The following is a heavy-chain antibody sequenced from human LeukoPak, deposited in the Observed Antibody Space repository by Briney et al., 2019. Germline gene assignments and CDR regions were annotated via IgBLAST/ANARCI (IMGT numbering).Heavy chain of an antibody. CDR1: GGSFSGNY. V-gene: IGHV4-34*01. Sequence: SETLSLTCAVFGGSFSGNYWTWIRQPPGKGLEWIGEINHSGSTNYNPSLKSRVTISVDTSKNQFSLKLSSVTAADTAVYYCARAPPSDYYDSGGYWEFDYWGQGTLVTVSS. CDR2: INHSGST. CDR3: ARAPPSDYYDSGGYWEFDY. D-gene: IGHD3-22*01. J-gene: IGHJ4*02.